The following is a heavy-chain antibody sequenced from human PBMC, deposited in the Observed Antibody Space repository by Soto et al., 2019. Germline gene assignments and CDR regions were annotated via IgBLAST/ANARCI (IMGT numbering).Heavy chain of an antibody. CDR3: ATGGYAGGYYGGGHFDY. Sequence: QVQLVESGGGVVQPGRSLRLSCAASGFTFSTYTMHWVRQAPGKGLEWVALIYYDGSNQYYADSVRGRFTISRDNSKNPVFLQRSSLRSEETAAYYCATGGYAGGYYGGGHFDYWGQGTLGTVSS. V-gene: IGHV3-30*03. CDR2: IYYDGSNQ. J-gene: IGHJ4*02. CDR1: GFTFSTYT. D-gene: IGHD1-26*01.